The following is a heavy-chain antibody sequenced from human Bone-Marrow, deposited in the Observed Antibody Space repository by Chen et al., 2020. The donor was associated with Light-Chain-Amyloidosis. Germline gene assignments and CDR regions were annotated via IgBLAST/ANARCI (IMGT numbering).Heavy chain of an antibody. Sequence: EVQLLESGGTLVQPGGSLRLSCAASGFSFSRFAMSWVRQAPDRGLEWVASVNNGGNPYYADSVKGRFSIVRDNSKNTLDLQMSNLRAEDSAIYYCAKDHASSGWPAFDYWGQGTLVTVSS. CDR3: AKDHASSGWPAFDY. V-gene: IGHV3-23*01. J-gene: IGHJ4*02. CDR1: GFSFSRFA. D-gene: IGHD3-22*01. CDR2: VNNGGNP.